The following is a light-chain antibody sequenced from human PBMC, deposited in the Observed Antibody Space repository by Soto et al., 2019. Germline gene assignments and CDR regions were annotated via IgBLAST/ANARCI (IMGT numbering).Light chain of an antibody. CDR3: QQYGSSPLT. CDR2: DAS. CDR1: QSISNNH. V-gene: IGKV3D-20*01. Sequence: EIVLTQPPGTLSLSPGERVTLSCRASQSISNNHLAWYQQKPGLAPRLLIYDASSRATGIPDRFSGSGSGTDFTLTISRLEPEDFAVYYCQQYGSSPLTFGGGTKVDIK. J-gene: IGKJ4*01.